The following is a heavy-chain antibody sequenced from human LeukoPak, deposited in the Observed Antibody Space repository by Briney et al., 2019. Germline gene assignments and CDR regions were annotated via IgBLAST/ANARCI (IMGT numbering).Heavy chain of an antibody. J-gene: IGHJ4*02. V-gene: IGHV3-23*01. CDR1: GFTFSSYT. Sequence: GSLRLSCAASGFTFSSYTMSWVRQAPGKGLEWVSGVSGSGGNIHYADSVKGRFTISRDNSKNTLYLQMNSLRAEDTAVYYCAKGEFDYWGQGTLATVSS. CDR2: VSGSGGNI. CDR3: AKGEFDY.